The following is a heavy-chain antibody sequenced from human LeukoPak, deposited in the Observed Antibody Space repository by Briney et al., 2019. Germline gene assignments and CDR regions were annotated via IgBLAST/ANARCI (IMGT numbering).Heavy chain of an antibody. CDR1: GFTFSSYE. CDR2: ISSGSTI. Sequence: PGGSLRLSCAASGFTFSSYEMNWVRQAPGKGLEWVSYISSGSTIYYADSVKGRFTISRDNAKNSLYLQMNSLRAEDTAVYYCARDRGSYYYYMDVWGKGTTVTVSS. V-gene: IGHV3-48*03. J-gene: IGHJ6*03. D-gene: IGHD1-26*01. CDR3: ARDRGSYYYYMDV.